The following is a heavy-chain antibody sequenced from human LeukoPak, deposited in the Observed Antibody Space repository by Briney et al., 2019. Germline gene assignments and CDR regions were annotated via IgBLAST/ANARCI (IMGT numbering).Heavy chain of an antibody. J-gene: IGHJ4*02. CDR2: ISYDGSNK. CDR1: GFTFSSYG. Sequence: GGSLRLSCAASGFTFSSYGMHWVRQAPGKGLEWVAVISYDGSNKYYADSVKGRFTISRDNSKNTLYLQMNSLRAEDTAVYYCARSPEQLALYYWGQGTLVTVSS. CDR3: ARSPEQLALYY. D-gene: IGHD6-6*01. V-gene: IGHV3-30*19.